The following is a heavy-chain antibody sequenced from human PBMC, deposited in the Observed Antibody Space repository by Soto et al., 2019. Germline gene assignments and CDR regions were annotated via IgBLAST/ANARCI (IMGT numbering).Heavy chain of an antibody. D-gene: IGHD4-17*01. V-gene: IGHV3-15*01. CDR2: IKSKTDGGTT. J-gene: IGHJ4*02. CDR3: TTDTVTTFDY. CDR1: GFTFSNAW. Sequence: GGSLRLSCAASGFTFSNAWMSWVRQAPGKGLEWVGHIKSKTDGGTTDYAAPVKGRFTISRDDSKNTLYLQMNSLKTEDTAVYYCTTDTVTTFDYWGQGTLVTVSS.